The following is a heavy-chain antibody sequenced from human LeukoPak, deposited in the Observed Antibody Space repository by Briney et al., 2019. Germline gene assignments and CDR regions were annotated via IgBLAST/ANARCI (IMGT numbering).Heavy chain of an antibody. D-gene: IGHD5-18*01. V-gene: IGHV3-23*01. Sequence: PGGSVRLSCAASGFTFSSYAMSWVRQAPGKGLEWVSAISGSGGSTYYADSVKGRFTISRDNSRNTLYLQMNSLRAEDTAVYYCAKDHNQSGYSYVNWGQGTLVTVSS. CDR2: ISGSGGST. CDR1: GFTFSSYA. J-gene: IGHJ4*02. CDR3: AKDHNQSGYSYVN.